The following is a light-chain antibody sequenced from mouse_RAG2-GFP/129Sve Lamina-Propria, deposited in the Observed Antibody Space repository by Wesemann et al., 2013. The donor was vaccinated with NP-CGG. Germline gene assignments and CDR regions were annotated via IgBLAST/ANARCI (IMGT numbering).Light chain of an antibody. CDR3: QQGSSIPRT. J-gene: IGKJ5*01. Sequence: QIVLTQSPAIMSASPGEKVTMTCSASSSVSYMHWYQQKSGTSPKDGFMTHPNWLLESLLASVAVGLGPLYSLTIGTMEAEDVATYYCQQGSSIPRTFGAGTKAGAET. CDR2: THP. V-gene: IGKV4-59*01. CDR1: SSVSY.